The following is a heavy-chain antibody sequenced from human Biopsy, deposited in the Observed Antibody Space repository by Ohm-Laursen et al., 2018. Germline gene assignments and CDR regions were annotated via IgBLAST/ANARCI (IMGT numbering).Heavy chain of an antibody. J-gene: IGHJ5*02. CDR3: ARDYDTSGYYYVS. CDR1: GGSISNNNYY. CDR2: IFYRGST. D-gene: IGHD3-22*01. Sequence: GTLSLTCTVSGGSISNNNYYWGWIRQPPGKGLEWIGSIFYRGSTHYKPSLKSRVNISVDTSKTQFSLKLKSVTAADTAVYYCARDYDTSGYYYVSWGQGTLVTVSS. V-gene: IGHV4-39*01.